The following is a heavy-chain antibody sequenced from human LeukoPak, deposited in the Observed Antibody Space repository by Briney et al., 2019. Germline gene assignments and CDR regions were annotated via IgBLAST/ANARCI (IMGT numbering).Heavy chain of an antibody. D-gene: IGHD3-10*01. V-gene: IGHV1-2*02. J-gene: IGHJ3*02. CDR1: GYTFTGYY. CDR2: INPNSGGT. Sequence: ASVKVSCKASGYTFTGYYMHWVRQAPGQGLEWMGWINPNSGGTNYAQKFQGRVTMTRETAISTAYMELSRLRSDDTAVYYCAREVVRGSLLDAFDIWGQGTMVTVSS. CDR3: AREVVRGSLLDAFDI.